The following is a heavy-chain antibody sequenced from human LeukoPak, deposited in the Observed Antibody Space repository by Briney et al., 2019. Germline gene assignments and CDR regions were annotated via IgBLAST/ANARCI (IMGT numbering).Heavy chain of an antibody. CDR3: ARVGLYYDFWSGYADFDY. CDR1: GFTFSSYS. Sequence: GGSLRLSCAASGFTFSSYSMNWVRQAPGKGLEWVSSISSSSSYIYYADSVKGRFTISRDNAKNSLYLQMNSLSAEDTAVYYCARVGLYYDFWSGYADFDYWGQGTLVTVSS. CDR2: ISSSSSYI. D-gene: IGHD3-3*01. V-gene: IGHV3-21*01. J-gene: IGHJ4*02.